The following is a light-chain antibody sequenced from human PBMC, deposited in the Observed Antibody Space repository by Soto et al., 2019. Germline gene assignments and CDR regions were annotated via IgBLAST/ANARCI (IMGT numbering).Light chain of an antibody. V-gene: IGKV3-20*01. Sequence: EIVLTQSPGTLSLSPGERATLSCRASQSVSGSYLAWYQQKPGQAPRLLIYDASSRATGIPDRFSGSGSATDFTLTITRLDAEDSAVYYCQHYGTSPPLTFGGGTKVEIK. J-gene: IGKJ4*01. CDR2: DAS. CDR3: QHYGTSPPLT. CDR1: QSVSGSY.